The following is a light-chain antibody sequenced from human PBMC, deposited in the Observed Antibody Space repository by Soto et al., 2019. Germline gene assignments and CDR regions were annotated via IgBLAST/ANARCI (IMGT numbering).Light chain of an antibody. CDR3: CSYAGSSTWV. V-gene: IGLV2-23*01. CDR2: EGS. CDR1: SSDVGTYNL. Sequence: QAVVTQPASVSGSPGQSITISCTGTSSDVGTYNLVSWYQQHAGKAPKLMLYEGSKRPSGVSNRFSGSKSGNTASLTISGLQAEDEADYYCCSYAGSSTWVFGGGTKLTVL. J-gene: IGLJ3*02.